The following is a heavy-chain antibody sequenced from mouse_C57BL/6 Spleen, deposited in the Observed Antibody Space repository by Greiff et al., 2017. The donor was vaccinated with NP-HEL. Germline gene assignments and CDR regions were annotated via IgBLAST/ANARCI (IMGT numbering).Heavy chain of an antibody. V-gene: IGHV5-16*01. Sequence: EVNVVESEGGLVQPGSSMKLSCTASGFTFSDYYMAWVRQVPEKGLEWVANINYDGSSTYYLDSLKSRFIISRDNAKNILYLQMSSLKSEDTATYYCAREGITTVEEWYFDVWGTGTTVTVSS. J-gene: IGHJ1*03. CDR2: INYDGSST. D-gene: IGHD1-1*01. CDR1: GFTFSDYY. CDR3: AREGITTVEEWYFDV.